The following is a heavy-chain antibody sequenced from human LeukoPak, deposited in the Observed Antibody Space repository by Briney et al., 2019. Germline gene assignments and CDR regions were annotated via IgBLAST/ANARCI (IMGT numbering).Heavy chain of an antibody. CDR3: ARAQFYHDSSTYGPDY. D-gene: IGHD3-22*01. V-gene: IGHV3-53*01. CDR2: IYGGGST. CDR1: GFTVSSNY. J-gene: IGHJ4*02. Sequence: PGGSLRLSCAASGFTVSSNYMSWVRQAPGKGLEWVSAIYGGGSTYYADSVKGRFSIPRDTSKNAVYLQMNSLRAEDTAVYYCARAQFYHDSSTYGPDYWGQGTLVTVSS.